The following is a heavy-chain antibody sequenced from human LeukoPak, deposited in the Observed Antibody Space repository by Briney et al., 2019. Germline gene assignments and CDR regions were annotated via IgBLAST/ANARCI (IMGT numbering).Heavy chain of an antibody. V-gene: IGHV4-59*01. J-gene: IGHJ3*02. CDR1: XXXISSXX. D-gene: IGHD1/OR15-1a*01. Sequence: SETLSLXCTXXXXXISSXXWSWIRQXXXXXLEWIGYIYYSGSTNYNPSLKSRVTISVDTSKNQFSLKLSSVTAADTAVYYCARNNDAFDIWGQGTMVTVSS. CDR2: IYYSGST. CDR3: ARNNDAFDI.